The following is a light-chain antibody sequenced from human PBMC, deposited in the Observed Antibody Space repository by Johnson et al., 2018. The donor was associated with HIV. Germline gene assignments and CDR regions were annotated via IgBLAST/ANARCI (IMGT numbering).Light chain of an antibody. CDR2: ENT. CDR3: GTWDSSLSTYV. CDR1: SSNIGNNY. J-gene: IGLJ1*01. V-gene: IGLV1-51*02. Sequence: QSVLTQPPSVSAAPGQKVTISCSGSSSNIGNNYVSWYQQLPGTAPKLLIYENTKRPSGIPDRFSVSKSGTSATLGITGLQTGDEADYYCGTWDSSLSTYVVGSGTKVNVL.